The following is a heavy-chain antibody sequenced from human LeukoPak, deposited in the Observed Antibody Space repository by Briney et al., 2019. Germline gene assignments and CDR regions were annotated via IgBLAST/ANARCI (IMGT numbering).Heavy chain of an antibody. CDR3: ARDREQSIAAAGTFDY. V-gene: IGHV3-64*01. Sequence: GGSLRLSCAASGFTFSSYAMHWVRQAPGKGLEYVSAISSNGGSTYYANSVKGRFTISRDNSKNTLYLQMGSLRAEDMAVYYCARDREQSIAAAGTFDYWGQGTLVTVSS. J-gene: IGHJ4*02. CDR1: GFTFSSYA. CDR2: ISSNGGST. D-gene: IGHD6-13*01.